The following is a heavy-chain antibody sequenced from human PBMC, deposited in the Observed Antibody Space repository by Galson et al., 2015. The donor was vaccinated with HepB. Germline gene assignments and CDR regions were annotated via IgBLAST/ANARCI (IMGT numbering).Heavy chain of an antibody. D-gene: IGHD3-16*01. V-gene: IGHV3-30*04. CDR3: ARDLGGAETNYYYGMDV. J-gene: IGHJ6*02. CDR1: GFTFSSYA. CDR2: ISYDGSNK. Sequence: SLRLSCAASGFTFSSYAMHWVRQAPGKGLEWVSVISYDGSNKYYADSVKGRFTISRDNSKNTLYLQLNSLRAEDTAMYYCARDLGGAETNYYYGMDVWGQGTTVTVSS.